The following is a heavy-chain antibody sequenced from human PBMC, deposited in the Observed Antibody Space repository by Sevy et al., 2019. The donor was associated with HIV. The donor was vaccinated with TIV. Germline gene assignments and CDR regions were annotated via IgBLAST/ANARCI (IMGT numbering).Heavy chain of an antibody. V-gene: IGHV3-74*01. J-gene: IGHJ4*02. CDR1: GFTFSSYW. CDR3: GRGPVAAAGTGIDY. Sequence: GGSLRLSCAASGFTFSSYWMHWVRQAPGKGLVWLSRIIVVGRTANYADSVKGRFAISRDNAKNTLYLQMNSLRDEDTAVYYCGRGPVAAAGTGIDYWGQGTLVTVSS. D-gene: IGHD6-13*01. CDR2: IIVVGRTA.